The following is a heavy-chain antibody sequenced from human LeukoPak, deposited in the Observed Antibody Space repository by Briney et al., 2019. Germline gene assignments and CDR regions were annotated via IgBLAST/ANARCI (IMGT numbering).Heavy chain of an antibody. CDR2: FYGGGGI. V-gene: IGHV3-66*01. CDR1: GFKVNNIH. CDR3: VRDLAGAFDF. J-gene: IGHJ4*02. Sequence: GGPLRLSCAASGFKVNNIHMSWVRQAPGRGLEWVSVFYGGGGIYYADSVQGRFKISRDNSKNTVYLQMNNLRGDDSALYYCVRDLAGAFDFWGQGTPVKVSS. D-gene: IGHD6-19*01.